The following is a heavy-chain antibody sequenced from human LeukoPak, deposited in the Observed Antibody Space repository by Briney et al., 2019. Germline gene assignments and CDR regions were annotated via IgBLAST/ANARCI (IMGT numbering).Heavy chain of an antibody. Sequence: SETLSLTCTVSGGSISDYYWGWIRQPPGKGLEWIGYISNSGSTNYNPSLKSRVTISVDTSKNQFSLKLSSVTAADTAVYYCAKVGRGDYVWGSYSFDYWGQGTLVTVSS. CDR1: GGSISDYY. D-gene: IGHD3-16*01. CDR3: AKVGRGDYVWGSYSFDY. CDR2: ISNSGST. V-gene: IGHV4-59*01. J-gene: IGHJ4*02.